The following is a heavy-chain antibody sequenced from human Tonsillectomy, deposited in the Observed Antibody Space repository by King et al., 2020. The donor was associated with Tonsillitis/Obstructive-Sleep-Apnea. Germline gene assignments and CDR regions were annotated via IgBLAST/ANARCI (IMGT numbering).Heavy chain of an antibody. J-gene: IGHJ6*03. CDR1: GYTFTNYT. D-gene: IGHD5-12*01. CDR3: ARVKEIVATPPPYPYYYYMDV. Sequence: MQLVQSGSELKKPGASVKVSCRASGYTFTNYTMNWVRQAPGQGLEWMGWINTNTGNPTYAQGFTGRFVFSLDTSVSTAYLQISSLKAEDTAVYYCARVKEIVATPPPYPYYYYMDVWGKGTTVGVSS. CDR2: INTNTGNP. V-gene: IGHV7-4-1*02.